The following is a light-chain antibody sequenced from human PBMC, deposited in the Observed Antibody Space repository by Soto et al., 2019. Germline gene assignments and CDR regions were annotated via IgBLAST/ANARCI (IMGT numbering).Light chain of an antibody. CDR2: AAS. V-gene: IGKV1-39*01. J-gene: IGKJ1*01. Sequence: DIQITQSPSSLSASVGDRVTITCRASQSISSYFNWYQQQPGQAPKLLIYAASTLQSGVPSRFSGSGSGTDFTLTSSFLQAEDVATYCCQHYYSYPRTFGQGTKVDI. CDR3: QHYYSYPRT. CDR1: QSISSY.